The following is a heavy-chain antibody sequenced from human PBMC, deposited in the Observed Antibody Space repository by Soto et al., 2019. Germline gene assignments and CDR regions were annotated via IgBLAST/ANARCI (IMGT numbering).Heavy chain of an antibody. D-gene: IGHD3-10*01. Sequence: EVQLLESGGGLVQPGGSLRLSCAASGFTFSSYAMSWVRQAPGKGLEWVSAISGSGGSTYYADSVKGRFTISRDNSKNTRYLKMNSLRAEDTAVYYCAKEPRSFGAPWGMDVWGPGTTVTVSS. J-gene: IGHJ6*02. CDR1: GFTFSSYA. CDR2: ISGSGGST. CDR3: AKEPRSFGAPWGMDV. V-gene: IGHV3-23*01.